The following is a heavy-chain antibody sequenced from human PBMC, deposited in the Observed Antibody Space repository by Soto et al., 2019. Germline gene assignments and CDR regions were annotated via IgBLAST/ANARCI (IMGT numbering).Heavy chain of an antibody. D-gene: IGHD6-19*01. CDR3: ARTGFSSGWYFDC. V-gene: IGHV4-59*01. CDR2: IAYSGST. CDR1: GGSINTYY. J-gene: IGHJ4*02. Sequence: SETLSLTCTVSGGSINTYYWSWIRQPPGKGLEWIGYIAYSGSTNYNPSLKSRVTISIDKPKSQFSLNLSSLTAADTAVYYCARTGFSSGWYFDCWAQGTLVTVSS.